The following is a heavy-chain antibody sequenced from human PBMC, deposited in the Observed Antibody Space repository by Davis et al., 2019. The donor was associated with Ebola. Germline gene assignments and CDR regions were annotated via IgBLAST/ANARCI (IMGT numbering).Heavy chain of an antibody. J-gene: IGHJ2*01. V-gene: IGHV4-31*01. CDR1: GAPITSAISSGGSF. CDR2: LSNTRST. CDR3: ARADYSGSYYDWYFDL. D-gene: IGHD1-26*01. Sequence: PSETLSLTCTVSGAPITSAISSGGSFWSWIRPHPEKGLEWIGYLSNTRSTSYNPSLQSQVTVSVDTSKNQFSLKLNYVTAADKAVYYCARADYSGSYYDWYFDLWGRGTLVTVSS.